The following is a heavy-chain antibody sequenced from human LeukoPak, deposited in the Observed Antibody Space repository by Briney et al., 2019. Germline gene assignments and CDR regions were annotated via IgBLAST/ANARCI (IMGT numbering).Heavy chain of an antibody. CDR2: ISWNSGSI. J-gene: IGHJ3*02. CDR1: GFTFDDYA. Sequence: PGGSLRLSCAASGFTFDDYAMHWVRQAPGKGLEWVSGISWNSGSIGYADSVKGRFTISRDNAKNSLYLQMNSLRAEDTALYYCAKDIWFGELSTADAFDIWGQGTMVTVSS. D-gene: IGHD3-10*01. V-gene: IGHV3-9*01. CDR3: AKDIWFGELSTADAFDI.